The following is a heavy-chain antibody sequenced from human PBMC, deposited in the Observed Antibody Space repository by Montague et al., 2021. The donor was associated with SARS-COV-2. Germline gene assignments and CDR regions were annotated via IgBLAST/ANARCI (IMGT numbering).Heavy chain of an antibody. Sequence: SLRLSCAASGFTFSSYEMNWVRQAPGKGLEWVSYISSSGSTIYYADSVRGRITISRDNAKNSLYLQMNSLRAEDKAVYYCARVKPSSAGRNYFDYWGQGTLVTVSS. CDR1: GFTFSSYE. D-gene: IGHD2-2*01. J-gene: IGHJ4*02. V-gene: IGHV3-48*03. CDR3: ARVKPSSAGRNYFDY. CDR2: ISSSGSTI.